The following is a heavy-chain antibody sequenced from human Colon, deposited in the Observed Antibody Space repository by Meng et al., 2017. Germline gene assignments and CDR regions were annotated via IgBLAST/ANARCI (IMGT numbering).Heavy chain of an antibody. D-gene: IGHD6-19*01. CDR1: GGSITSSDW. CDR3: AREVVVAGTRNWLDP. V-gene: IGHV4-4*02. CDR2: TYQNGRP. Sequence: QVQRQESGPGLVTPSGTLSLTCTVPGGSITSSDWWSWVRQTPGKGLEWIGETYQNGRPNYNPSLKSRVTISVDKSKNQFSLNMTSVTAADTAVYYCAREVVVAGTRNWLDPWGQGILVTVSS. J-gene: IGHJ5*02.